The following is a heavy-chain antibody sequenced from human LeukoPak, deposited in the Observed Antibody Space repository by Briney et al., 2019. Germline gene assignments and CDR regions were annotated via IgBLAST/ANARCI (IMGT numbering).Heavy chain of an antibody. CDR2: IRYDGSNK. J-gene: IGHJ6*03. V-gene: IGHV3-30*02. Sequence: GGSPRLSCAVSGFTFSSYGMHWVRQAPGKGLEGVAFIRYDGSNKYYADSVKGRFTISRDNSKNTLYLQMNSLRPEDTAMYYCAKAVTIYCYYYMDVWGKGTTVTVSS. CDR3: AKAVTIYCYYYMDV. D-gene: IGHD4-11*01. CDR1: GFTFSSYG.